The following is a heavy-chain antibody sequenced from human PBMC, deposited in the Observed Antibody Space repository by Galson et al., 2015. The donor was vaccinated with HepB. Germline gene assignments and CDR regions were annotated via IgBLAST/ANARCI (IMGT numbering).Heavy chain of an antibody. Sequence: SLRLSCAASGFTFDDYAMHWVRQAPGKGLEWVSGISWNSGSIGYVDSVKGRFTISRDNAKNSLYLQMNSLRAEDTALYYCAKDIVGATNGRAAFDIWGQGTMATVSS. CDR3: AKDIVGATNGRAAFDI. V-gene: IGHV3-9*01. D-gene: IGHD1-26*01. CDR1: GFTFDDYA. CDR2: ISWNSGSI. J-gene: IGHJ3*02.